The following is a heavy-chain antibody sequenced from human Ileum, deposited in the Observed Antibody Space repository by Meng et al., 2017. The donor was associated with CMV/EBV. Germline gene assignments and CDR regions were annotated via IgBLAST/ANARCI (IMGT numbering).Heavy chain of an antibody. Sequence: QMKLPESGPGLVKPAETLSPTCTASGDPISSGSHSWAWFRQPPGKRLEWIGSMYLSGIADYNPSLKSRVTISLHATQKQFSLRLTSVTAADSAVYFCARDLTNKWFYYWGQGTLVTVSS. V-gene: IGHV4-39*07. CDR3: ARDLTNKWFYY. CDR1: GDPISSGSHS. J-gene: IGHJ4*02. CDR2: MYLSGIA. D-gene: IGHD1-26*01.